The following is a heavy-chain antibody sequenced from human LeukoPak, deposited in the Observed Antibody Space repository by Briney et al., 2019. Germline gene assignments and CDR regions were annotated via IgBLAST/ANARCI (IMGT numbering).Heavy chain of an antibody. V-gene: IGHV3-9*01. CDR1: GFTFDDYA. CDR3: AKDKCLTGYPNDAFDI. D-gene: IGHD3-9*01. CDR2: ISWNSGSI. J-gene: IGHJ3*02. Sequence: GGSLRLSCAASGFTFDDYAMHWVRQAPGKGLEWVSGISWNSGSIGYADSVKGRFTISRDNAKNSLYLQMNSLRAEDTALYYCAKDKCLTGYPNDAFDIWGQGTMVTVSS.